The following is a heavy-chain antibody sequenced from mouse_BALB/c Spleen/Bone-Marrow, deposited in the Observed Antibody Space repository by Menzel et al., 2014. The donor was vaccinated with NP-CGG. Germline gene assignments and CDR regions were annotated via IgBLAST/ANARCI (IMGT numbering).Heavy chain of an antibody. J-gene: IGHJ2*01. CDR3: TRHYGNYDY. V-gene: IGHV1-63*02. CDR2: IYPKNDDA. CDR1: GYSFTNFW. Sequence: QVQLQQSGAELVRPGTSVKMSCKAAGYSFTNFWIGWVKQRPGHGLEWIGDIYPKNDDANYNEKFKGRATLTVGTSSSAAYMQLSGLASEDSAIYYCTRHYGNYDYWGQGSTLTVSS. D-gene: IGHD2-1*01.